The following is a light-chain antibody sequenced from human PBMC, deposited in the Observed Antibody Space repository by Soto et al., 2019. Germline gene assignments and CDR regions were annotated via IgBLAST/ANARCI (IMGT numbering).Light chain of an antibody. CDR3: QQYNTWTLT. J-gene: IGKJ4*01. Sequence: EIVMTQSPATLSVSPGERATLSCRASQSVSNNLAWYQQKPGQAPRLLIYNASTRPTGLPARFSGSWSGTEFTLTISSLQSEDFAVYYCQQYNTWTLTFVGGTKVEI. CDR1: QSVSNN. CDR2: NAS. V-gene: IGKV3-15*01.